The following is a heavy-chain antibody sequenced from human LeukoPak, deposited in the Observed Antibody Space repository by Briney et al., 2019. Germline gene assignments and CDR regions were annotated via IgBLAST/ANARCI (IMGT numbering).Heavy chain of an antibody. CDR1: GFTFSDHD. Sequence: GGSLRLSCAASGFTFSDHDMDWVRQAPGKGLEWIGRAENKAQRYTTEYAASVSGRFTIAREDSKSTLSLQMNSLKSEDTAVYYCARGHYGDYAWGQGTQVTVSS. CDR2: AENKAQRYTT. CDR3: ARGHYGDYA. V-gene: IGHV3-72*01. D-gene: IGHD4-17*01. J-gene: IGHJ5*02.